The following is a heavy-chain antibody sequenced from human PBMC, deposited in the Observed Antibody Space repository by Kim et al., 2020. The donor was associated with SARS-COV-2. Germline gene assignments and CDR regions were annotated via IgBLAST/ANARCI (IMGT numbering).Heavy chain of an antibody. CDR1: GFTFSSYG. CDR2: IWYDGSNK. CDR3: ARAAYSSSSRYYYYGMDV. V-gene: IGHV3-33*01. Sequence: GGSLRLSCAASGFTFSSYGMHWVRQAPGKGLEWVAVIWYDGSNKYYADSVKGRFTISRDNSKNTLYLQMNSLRAEDTAVYYCARAAYSSSSRYYYYGMDVGSQGTTVTVSS. D-gene: IGHD6-6*01. J-gene: IGHJ6*02.